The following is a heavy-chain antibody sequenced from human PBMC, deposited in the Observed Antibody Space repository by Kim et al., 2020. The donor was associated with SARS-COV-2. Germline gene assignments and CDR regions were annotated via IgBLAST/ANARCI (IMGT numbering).Heavy chain of an antibody. J-gene: IGHJ4*02. D-gene: IGHD6-19*01. V-gene: IGHV4-34*01. CDR2: INHSGST. Sequence: SETLSLTCAVYGGSFSGYYWSWIRQPPGKGLEWIGEINHSGSTNYNPSLKSRVTISVDTSKNQFSLKLSSVTAADTAVYYCARVGDAVAGTSPFDYWGQGTLVTVSS. CDR3: ARVGDAVAGTSPFDY. CDR1: GGSFSGYY.